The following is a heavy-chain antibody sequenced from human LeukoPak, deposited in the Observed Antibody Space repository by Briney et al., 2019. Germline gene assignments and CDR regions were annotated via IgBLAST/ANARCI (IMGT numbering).Heavy chain of an antibody. Sequence: SETLSLTCTVSGGSFSGYYWSWIRQPAGKGLEWIGHIYNSGATNFNPSLKSRVTMSVDTSKNQFSLNLTSVTAADTAVYYRASELIVGVDVWGKGTTVTVSS. CDR2: IYNSGAT. J-gene: IGHJ6*04. D-gene: IGHD2-15*01. CDR1: GGSFSGYY. V-gene: IGHV4-4*07. CDR3: ASELIVGVDV.